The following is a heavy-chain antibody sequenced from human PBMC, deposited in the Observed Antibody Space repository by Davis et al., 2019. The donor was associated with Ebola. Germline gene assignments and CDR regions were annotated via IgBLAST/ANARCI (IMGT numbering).Heavy chain of an antibody. CDR3: ARSTYYDFWSGYYYYGMDV. CDR2: IYYSGST. D-gene: IGHD3-3*01. CDR1: GGSVSSGSYY. J-gene: IGHJ6*04. V-gene: IGHV4-61*01. Sequence: SETLSLTCTVSGGSVSSGSYYWSWIRQPPGKGLEWIGYIYYSGSTNYNPSLKSRVAISVDTSKNQFSLKLSSVTAADTAVYYCARSTYYDFWSGYYYYGMDVWGKGTTVTVSS.